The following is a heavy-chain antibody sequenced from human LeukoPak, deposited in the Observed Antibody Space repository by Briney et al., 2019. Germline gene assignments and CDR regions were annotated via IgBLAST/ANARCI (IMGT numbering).Heavy chain of an antibody. J-gene: IGHJ4*02. D-gene: IGHD1-1*01. Sequence: GESLKISCKGSGYSFTNYWIAWVRQMPGKGLEWMGIINPDDSDTRYSPSFQGQVTISADKSISTAYLQWSSLKASDTAMYYCARSKTFTTTGDYWGQGTLVTVSS. CDR2: INPDDSDT. CDR1: GYSFTNYW. V-gene: IGHV5-51*01. CDR3: ARSKTFTTTGDY.